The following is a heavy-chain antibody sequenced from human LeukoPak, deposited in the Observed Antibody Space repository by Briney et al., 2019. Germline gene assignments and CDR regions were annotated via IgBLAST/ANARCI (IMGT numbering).Heavy chain of an antibody. Sequence: GGSLRLSCAASGFTFSSYSMNWVRQAPGKGLEWISYLSVSTTMIYYADSVKGRFTVSRDNAKNSLFLQMTSLRAEDTAVYYCARDDGDYAHPVDYWGQGTLVTVSS. D-gene: IGHD4-17*01. J-gene: IGHJ4*02. CDR2: LSVSTTMI. CDR3: ARDDGDYAHPVDY. V-gene: IGHV3-48*04. CDR1: GFTFSSYS.